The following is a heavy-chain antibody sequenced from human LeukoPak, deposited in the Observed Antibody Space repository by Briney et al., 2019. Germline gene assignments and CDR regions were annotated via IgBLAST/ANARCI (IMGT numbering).Heavy chain of an antibody. Sequence: GGSLRLSCAASGFTFSSYAMSWVRQAPGKGLEWVSAISGSGGSTYYADSVKGRFTISRDNSKNTLYLQTNSLRAEDTAVYYCAKDLVIAAAGYYDAFDIWGQGTMVTVSS. CDR2: ISGSGGST. D-gene: IGHD6-13*01. CDR3: AKDLVIAAAGYYDAFDI. J-gene: IGHJ3*02. V-gene: IGHV3-23*01. CDR1: GFTFSSYA.